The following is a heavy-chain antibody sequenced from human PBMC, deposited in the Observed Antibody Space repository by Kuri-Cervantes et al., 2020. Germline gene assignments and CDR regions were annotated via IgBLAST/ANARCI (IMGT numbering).Heavy chain of an antibody. D-gene: IGHD3-16*01. Sequence: SETLSLTCTVSGGSVSSGSYYWSWIRQPPGKGLEWIGYIYYSGSTNYNPSLKSRVTISVDTSKNQFSLKLSSVTAADKAVYYCARCRFHLSRSYYDYVWGNKYYFDYWGQGTLVTVSS. CDR1: GGSVSSGSYY. CDR3: ARCRFHLSRSYYDYVWGNKYYFDY. J-gene: IGHJ4*02. CDR2: IYYSGST. V-gene: IGHV4-61*01.